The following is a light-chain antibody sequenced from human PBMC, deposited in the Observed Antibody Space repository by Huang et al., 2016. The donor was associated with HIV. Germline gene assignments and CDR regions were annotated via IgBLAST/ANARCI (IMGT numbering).Light chain of an antibody. CDR2: DAS. Sequence: EIVLTQSPATLSLSPGERTTLSCRASQSVSTYLAWYQQRPGQAPRLLIYDASKRATGIPARVSGGGSGTDFTLTISSLEPEDFAVYYCQQRSNWLGAFGGGTKVEIK. J-gene: IGKJ4*01. CDR3: QQRSNWLGA. V-gene: IGKV3-11*01. CDR1: QSVSTY.